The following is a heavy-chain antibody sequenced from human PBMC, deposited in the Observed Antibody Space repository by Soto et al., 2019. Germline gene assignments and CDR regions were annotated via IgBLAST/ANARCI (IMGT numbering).Heavy chain of an antibody. Sequence: SETLSLTCTVSGGSISSSSYYWGWIRQPPGKGLEWIGSIYYSGSTYYNPSLKSRVTISVDTSKNQFSLKLSSVTAADTAVYYCARPHYSSGWYLVYWGQGTLVTVSS. CDR2: IYYSGST. CDR3: ARPHYSSGWYLVY. D-gene: IGHD6-19*01. V-gene: IGHV4-39*01. J-gene: IGHJ4*02. CDR1: GGSISSSSYY.